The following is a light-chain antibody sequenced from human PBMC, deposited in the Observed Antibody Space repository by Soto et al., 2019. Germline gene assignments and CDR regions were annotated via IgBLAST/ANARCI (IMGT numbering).Light chain of an antibody. J-gene: IGKJ2*01. CDR1: QSINIY. Sequence: IQMTQSPSSLSASVGDRVTVTCRASQSINIYLNWYQQKLGKAPTLLIYGASSLQSGVPSRFSGGGSRTDFTLTISSLQPEDFATYYCQQSYRSPYTFGQGTKLEIK. V-gene: IGKV1-39*01. CDR3: QQSYRSPYT. CDR2: GAS.